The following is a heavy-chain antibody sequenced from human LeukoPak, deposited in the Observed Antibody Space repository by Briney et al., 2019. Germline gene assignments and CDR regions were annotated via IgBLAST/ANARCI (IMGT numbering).Heavy chain of an antibody. J-gene: IGHJ4*02. Sequence: PGGSLRLSCAASGFTVSSNYMSWVRQAPGKGLEWVSVIYSGGSTYYADSVKGRFTISRDNSKNTLYLQMNSLRAEDTAVYYCARGRAGPAAILGSVYYFDYWGQGTLVTVSS. CDR3: ARGRAGPAAILGSVYYFDY. CDR2: IYSGGST. D-gene: IGHD2-2*02. CDR1: GFTVSSNY. V-gene: IGHV3-53*01.